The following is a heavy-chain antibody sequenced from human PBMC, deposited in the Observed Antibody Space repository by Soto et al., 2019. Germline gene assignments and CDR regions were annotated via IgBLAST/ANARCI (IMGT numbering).Heavy chain of an antibody. V-gene: IGHV4-59*01. D-gene: IGHD2-15*01. CDR2: IYYSGST. CDR3: ARVVGYCSGGSCHSFSFDP. J-gene: IGHJ5*02. Sequence: LSLTCTVSGGSISSYYWSWIRQPPGKGLEWIGYIYYSGSTNYNPSLKSRVTISVDTSKNQFSLKLSSVTAADTAVYYCARVVGYCSGGSCHSFSFDPWGQGTVVTVSS. CDR1: GGSISSYY.